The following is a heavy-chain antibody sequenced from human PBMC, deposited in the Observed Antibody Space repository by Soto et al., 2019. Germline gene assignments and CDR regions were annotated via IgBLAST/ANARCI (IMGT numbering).Heavy chain of an antibody. D-gene: IGHD2-2*01. CDR3: ASSPRGYCSSTSCRELGNYYGMDV. J-gene: IGHJ6*02. CDR1: GYSFTSYW. Sequence: GETLKISCKGSGYSFTSYWISWVRQMPGKGLEWMGRIDPSDSYTNYSPSFQGHVTISADKSISTAYLQWSSLKASDTAMYYCASSPRGYCSSTSCRELGNYYGMDVWGQGTTVTVSS. V-gene: IGHV5-10-1*01. CDR2: IDPSDSYT.